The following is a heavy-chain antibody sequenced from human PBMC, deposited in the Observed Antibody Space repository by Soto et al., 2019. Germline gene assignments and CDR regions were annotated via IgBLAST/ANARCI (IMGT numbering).Heavy chain of an antibody. CDR1: GYTFSSYA. CDR2: ISYDGGNK. V-gene: IGHV3-30*18. D-gene: IGHD6-13*01. J-gene: IGHJ6*02. CDR3: AKELVVFVPSLYGLAV. Sequence: QVQLVEPGGGVVQPGRSLRLSCSASGYTFSSYAIHWVRQAPGKGLEWVAAISYDGGNKYYADSLMGRFTISRDNSKTTLYLQMNSLRAEDTAVYYCAKELVVFVPSLYGLAVWGPGTTVTVSS.